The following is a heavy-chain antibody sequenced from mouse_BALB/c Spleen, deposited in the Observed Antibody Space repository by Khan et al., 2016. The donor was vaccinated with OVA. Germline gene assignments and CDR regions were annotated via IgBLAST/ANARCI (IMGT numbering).Heavy chain of an antibody. CDR1: GYTFTDYS. J-gene: IGHJ4*01. D-gene: IGHD1-1*01. V-gene: IGHV9-2-1*01. Sequence: QIQLVQSGPELKKPGETVKISCKASGYTFTDYSMHWVKQAPGKGLKWMGWINTETGEPTYADDFKGRFAFSLETSASTAYLQINNLKNEDTATYFCAGSPPYYAMDYWGQGTSVTVSS. CDR3: AGSPPYYAMDY. CDR2: INTETGEP.